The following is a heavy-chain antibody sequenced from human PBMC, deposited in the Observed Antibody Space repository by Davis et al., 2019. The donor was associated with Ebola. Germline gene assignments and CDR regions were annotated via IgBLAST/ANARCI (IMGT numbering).Heavy chain of an antibody. CDR3: TALFSGSYLAYVDV. CDR2: IYNRGTT. V-gene: IGHV4-61*08. D-gene: IGHD1-26*01. J-gene: IGHJ6*03. CDR1: SGSVNSNVYS. Sequence: MPSETLSLTCTVASGSVNSNVYSCNWTRQSPEKGLEWIGFIYNRGTTNYNPSLNSRVTISEDTSRNQFSLELRSVTAEDTAVYYCTALFSGSYLAYVDVWGKGTTVTVS.